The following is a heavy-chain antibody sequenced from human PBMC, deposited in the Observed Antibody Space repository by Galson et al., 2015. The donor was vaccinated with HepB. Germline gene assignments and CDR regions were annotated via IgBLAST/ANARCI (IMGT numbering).Heavy chain of an antibody. CDR3: ASATVTPGFHYFDY. CDR2: INHSGST. J-gene: IGHJ4*02. Sequence: SETLSLTCAVYGGSFSGYYWSWIRQPPGKGLEWIGEINHSGSTNYNPSLKSRVTISVDTSKNQFSLKLSSVTAADTAVYYCASATVTPGFHYFDYWGQGTLVTVSS. CDR1: GGSFSGYY. D-gene: IGHD4-11*01. V-gene: IGHV4-34*01.